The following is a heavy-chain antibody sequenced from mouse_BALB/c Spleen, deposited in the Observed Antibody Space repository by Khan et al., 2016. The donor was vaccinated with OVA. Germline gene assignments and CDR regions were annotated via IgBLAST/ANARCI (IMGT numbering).Heavy chain of an antibody. D-gene: IGHD1-1*01. V-gene: IGHV1S81*02. CDR1: GYTFTRYW. CDR2: TNPTNGRT. Sequence: QVQLKESGAELVKAGASVKMSCKASGYTFTRYWMHWVKQRLGQGLEWFAETNPTNGRTYYNEKFKSKATLNVDKSSSPAYMLLSGPTFEDSAVYDCARITNKVATYCDNWGQGTTLTVSS. J-gene: IGHJ2*01. CDR3: ARITNKVATYCDN.